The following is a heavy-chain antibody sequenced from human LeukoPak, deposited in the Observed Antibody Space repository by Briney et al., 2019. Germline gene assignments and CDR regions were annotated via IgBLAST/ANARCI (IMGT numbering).Heavy chain of an antibody. CDR1: GFTFSSYA. CDR2: ISGSGGGSGGST. D-gene: IGHD6-13*01. CDR3: AKHGSGIAASGSNY. J-gene: IGHJ4*02. Sequence: PGGSLRLSCAASGFTFSSYAMSWVRQAPGKGLEWVSVSVISGSGGGSGGSTYYADSVKGRFTISRDDSKNTLYLQMNNLRVEDTAVYYCAKHGSGIAASGSNYWGQGTLVSVSS. V-gene: IGHV3-23*01.